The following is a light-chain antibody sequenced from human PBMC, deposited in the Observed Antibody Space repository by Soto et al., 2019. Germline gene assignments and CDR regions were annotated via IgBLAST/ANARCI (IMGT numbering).Light chain of an antibody. J-gene: IGKJ1*01. CDR3: QHYNNCPPT. Sequence: EIVMTQSPATLSVSPGERATLSCRASQSVSSNLAWYQQKPGQAPRLLIYGASTRATGIPARFSGSGSGTEFTLTISSLQSEDFAVYYCQHYNNCPPTFGQGTKVEIK. CDR2: GAS. CDR1: QSVSSN. V-gene: IGKV3-15*01.